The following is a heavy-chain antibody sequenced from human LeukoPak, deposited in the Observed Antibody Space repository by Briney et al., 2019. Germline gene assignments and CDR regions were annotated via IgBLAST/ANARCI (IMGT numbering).Heavy chain of an antibody. D-gene: IGHD2-15*01. J-gene: IGHJ4*02. Sequence: ASVKGSCKVSGYTFTSYAISWVRQAPGQGLEWMGGIISIFGTANYAQKFQGRVTITADESTSTAYMELSSLRSEDTAVYYCARGLGYCSGGSCYFPYYFDYWGQGTLVTVSS. CDR3: ARGLGYCSGGSCYFPYYFDY. CDR2: IISIFGTA. CDR1: GYTFTSYA. V-gene: IGHV1-69*13.